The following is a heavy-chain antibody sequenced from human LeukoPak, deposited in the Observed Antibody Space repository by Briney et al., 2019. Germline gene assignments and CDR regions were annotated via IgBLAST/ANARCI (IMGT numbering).Heavy chain of an antibody. V-gene: IGHV4-34*01. CDR1: GGSFSGYY. CDR3: ARHPSLPDAFDI. Sequence: PPETLSLTCAVYGGSFSGYYWSWIRQPPGKGLEWIGEINHSGSTNYNPSLKSRVTISVDTSKNQFFLKLSSVTAADTAVYYCARHPSLPDAFDIWGQGTMVTVSS. J-gene: IGHJ3*02. CDR2: INHSGST.